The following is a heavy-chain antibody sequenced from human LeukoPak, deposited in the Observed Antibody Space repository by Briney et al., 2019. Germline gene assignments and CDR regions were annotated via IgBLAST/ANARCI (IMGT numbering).Heavy chain of an antibody. Sequence: GGSLRLSCAASGVTFNSYSTHWVRQAAGKGLEWVANINQDGSEKFYVASVKGRFTISRDNAKNSLYLQMNSLRAEDTAVYYCARVRSRYDSSGYVDYWGQGTLVTVSS. CDR2: INQDGSEK. V-gene: IGHV3-7*01. D-gene: IGHD3-22*01. CDR1: GVTFNSYS. J-gene: IGHJ4*02. CDR3: ARVRSRYDSSGYVDY.